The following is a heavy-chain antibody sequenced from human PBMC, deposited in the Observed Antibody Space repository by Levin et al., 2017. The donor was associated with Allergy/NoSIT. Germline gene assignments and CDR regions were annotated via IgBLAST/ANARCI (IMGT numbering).Heavy chain of an antibody. Sequence: SCAASGFTFSSYWMSWVRQAPGKGLEWVANIKQDGSEKYYVDSVKGRFTISRDNAKNSLYLQMNSLRAEDTAVYYCARAVLIAAANDYWGQGTLVTVSS. CDR2: IKQDGSEK. CDR3: ARAVLIAAANDY. D-gene: IGHD6-13*01. CDR1: GFTFSSYW. V-gene: IGHV3-7*04. J-gene: IGHJ4*02.